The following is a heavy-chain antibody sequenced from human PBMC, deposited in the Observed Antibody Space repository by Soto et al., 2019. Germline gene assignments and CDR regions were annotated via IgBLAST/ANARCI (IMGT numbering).Heavy chain of an antibody. Sequence: SETLSLTCTVSGGSISSGGYYWSWIRQHPGKGLEWIGYIYYSGSTYYNPSLKSRVTISVDTSKNQFSLKLSSVTAADTAVYYCARDLKIAPIRYFAYWGKGTRFTVSS. J-gene: IGHJ4*02. D-gene: IGHD3-16*02. CDR1: GGSISSGGYY. CDR3: ARDLKIAPIRYFAY. V-gene: IGHV4-31*03. CDR2: IYYSGST.